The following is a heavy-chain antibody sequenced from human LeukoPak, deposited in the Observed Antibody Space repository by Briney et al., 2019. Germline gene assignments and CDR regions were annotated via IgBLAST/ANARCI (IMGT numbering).Heavy chain of an antibody. CDR2: IHYSGSS. D-gene: IGHD2-8*01. J-gene: IGHJ5*01. CDR1: GGSISSYY. Sequence: SETLSLTCTVSGGSISSYYWSWVRQSPGKGLEWIGNIHYSGSSVYNPSLKSRGTISIDTSRKQFFLKLNSVTAADTAVYFCALAPNSNWFDFWGPGTLVTVSS. V-gene: IGHV4-59*03. CDR3: ALAPNSNWFDF.